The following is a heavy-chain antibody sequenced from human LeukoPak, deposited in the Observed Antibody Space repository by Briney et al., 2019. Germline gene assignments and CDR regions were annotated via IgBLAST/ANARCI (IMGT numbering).Heavy chain of an antibody. J-gene: IGHJ4*02. CDR3: AIDRGWYNTY. D-gene: IGHD1-1*01. CDR2: ISYDGSYK. V-gene: IGHV3-30*03. CDR1: GFTFSSYG. Sequence: GGSLRLSCAASGFTFSSYGIHWVRQAPGKGLEWVAVISYDGSYKSYADFVKGRFTISRDNSKNTLFLQMNSLSAEDTAVYYCAIDRGWYNTYGGQGTLVTVSS.